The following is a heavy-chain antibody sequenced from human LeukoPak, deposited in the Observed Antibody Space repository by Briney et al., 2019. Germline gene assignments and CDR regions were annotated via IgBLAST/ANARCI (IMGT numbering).Heavy chain of an antibody. D-gene: IGHD3-22*01. CDR3: ARSSSGRTPPGY. Sequence: PSETLSLTCTVSGGSINNYYWSWIRQSPGKGLEWIGYIYYCGGSGSTNYNPSFKSRVTISVDMSKNQFSLKLNSVAAADTAVYYCARSSSGRTPPGYWGQGTLVTVSS. CDR2: IYYCGGSGST. V-gene: IGHV4-59*01. J-gene: IGHJ4*02. CDR1: GGSINNYY.